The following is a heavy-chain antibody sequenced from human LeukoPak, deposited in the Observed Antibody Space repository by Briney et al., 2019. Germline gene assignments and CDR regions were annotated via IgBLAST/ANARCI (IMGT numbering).Heavy chain of an antibody. CDR2: ISSSSRYT. CDR3: ARGGSSGYYYNAFDI. V-gene: IGHV3-11*06. CDR1: GFTFSDYY. J-gene: IGHJ3*02. D-gene: IGHD3-22*01. Sequence: GGSPRLSCAASGFTFSDYYMTWIRQASGKGLEWVSWVSYISSSSRYTNYADPVKGRFTISRDNAKNSVHLQMNSLTAEDTAVYYCARGGSSGYYYNAFDIWGQGTMVTASS.